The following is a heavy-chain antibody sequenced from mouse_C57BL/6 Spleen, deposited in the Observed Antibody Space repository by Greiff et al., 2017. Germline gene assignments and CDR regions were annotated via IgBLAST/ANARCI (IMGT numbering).Heavy chain of an antibody. D-gene: IGHD4-1*01. Sequence: EVKLVESGGGLVQPGGSLKLSCAASGFTFSDYYMYWVRQTPEKRLEWVAYISHGGGSTYYPDTVKGRFTISRDNAKNTLYLQMSRLKSEDTAMYYCARPKNWDEYFDVWGTGTTVTVSS. CDR3: ARPKNWDEYFDV. CDR1: GFTFSDYY. CDR2: ISHGGGST. V-gene: IGHV5-12*01. J-gene: IGHJ1*03.